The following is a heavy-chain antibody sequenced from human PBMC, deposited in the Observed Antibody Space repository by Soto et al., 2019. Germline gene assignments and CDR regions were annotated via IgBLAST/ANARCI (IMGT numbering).Heavy chain of an antibody. Sequence: PGGSLRLSCAAPGFTFSSYSMNWVRQAPGKGLEWVSSISSSSSYIYYADSVKGRFTISRDNAKNSLYLQMNSLRAEDTAVYYCATYEVIYRGHFDYWGQGTLVTVSS. J-gene: IGHJ4*02. D-gene: IGHD2-2*02. V-gene: IGHV3-21*01. CDR1: GFTFSSYS. CDR3: ATYEVIYRGHFDY. CDR2: ISSSSSYI.